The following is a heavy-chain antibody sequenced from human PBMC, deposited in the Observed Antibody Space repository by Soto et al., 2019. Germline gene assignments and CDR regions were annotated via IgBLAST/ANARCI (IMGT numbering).Heavy chain of an antibody. J-gene: IGHJ5*02. CDR1: GYIFIHHY. Sequence: ASVKVSCKTSGYIFIHHYIHWVRQATGQGLEWMGWMNPNSGNTGYAQKFQGRVTMTRNTSISTAYMELSSLRSEDTAVYYCAREHYGNSAWFDPWGQGTLVTVSS. CDR2: MNPNSGNT. CDR3: AREHYGNSAWFDP. V-gene: IGHV1-8*02. D-gene: IGHD3-10*01.